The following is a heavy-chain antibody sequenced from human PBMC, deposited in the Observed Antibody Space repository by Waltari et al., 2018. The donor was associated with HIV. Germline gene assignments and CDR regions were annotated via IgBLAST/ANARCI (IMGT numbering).Heavy chain of an antibody. Sequence: QVQLPESGPGLVKPEETLSLTCHISGGSWAGHFWTWLRQPPGKRLEWIGYTSNNGNSNYNPFLNGLVAFSVDASTALVSLLLHSATAAETGVYFCARAPGRKAVGLSPWGQGTMGTVSS. V-gene: IGHV4-4*08. CDR3: ARAPGRKAVGLSP. CDR2: TSNNGNS. CDR1: GGSWAGHF. J-gene: IGHJ5*02. D-gene: IGHD6-19*01.